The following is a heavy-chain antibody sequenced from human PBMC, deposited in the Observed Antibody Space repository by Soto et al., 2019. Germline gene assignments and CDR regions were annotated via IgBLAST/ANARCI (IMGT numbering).Heavy chain of an antibody. CDR2: IKQDGSEK. CDR1: GFTFSSYW. V-gene: IGHV3-7*01. CDR3: ARVKGRDVLRFLEWLFHAFDI. Sequence: GGSLRLSCAASGFTFSSYWMSWVRQAPGKGLEWVANIKQDGSEKYYVDSVKGRFTISRDNAKNSLYLQMNSLRAEDPAVYYCARVKGRDVLRFLEWLFHAFDIWGQGTMVTVSS. D-gene: IGHD3-3*01. J-gene: IGHJ3*02.